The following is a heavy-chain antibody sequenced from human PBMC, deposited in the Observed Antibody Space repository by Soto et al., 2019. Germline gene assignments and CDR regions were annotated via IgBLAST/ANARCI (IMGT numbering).Heavy chain of an antibody. CDR1: GGTFSSYA. V-gene: IGHV1-69*12. CDR2: IIPIFGTA. D-gene: IGHD5-12*01. J-gene: IGHJ6*02. Sequence: QVQLVQSGAEVKKPGSSVKVSCKASGGTFSSYAISWVRQAPGQGPEWMGGIIPIFGTANYAQKFQGRVTITADESTSTAYMELSSLRSADTAVYYCARAGYSGYGSYYYYGMDVWGQGTTVTVSS. CDR3: ARAGYSGYGSYYYYGMDV.